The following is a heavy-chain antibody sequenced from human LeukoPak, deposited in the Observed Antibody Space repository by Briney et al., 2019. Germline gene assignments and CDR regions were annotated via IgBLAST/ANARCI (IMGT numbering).Heavy chain of an antibody. V-gene: IGHV1-2*02. CDR1: GYTFTEYY. Sequence: ASVKVSCNASGYTFTEYYVYWVRQAPGQGLEWMGWINTNSGGTNYAQKFQGRVTMTRNASISTVYMELSSLRSDDTAVYYCARGAAKDYWSQGTLVTVSS. D-gene: IGHD5-18*01. CDR2: INTNSGGT. J-gene: IGHJ4*02. CDR3: ARGAAKDY.